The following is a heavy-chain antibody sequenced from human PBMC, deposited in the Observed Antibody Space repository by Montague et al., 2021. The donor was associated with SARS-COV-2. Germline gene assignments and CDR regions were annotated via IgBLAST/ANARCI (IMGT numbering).Heavy chain of an antibody. CDR1: GFSITRYY. Sequence: SETLSLTCGISGFSITRYYWSWVRQPAGTALEWIGHIYASSNSNYSPSIKSRVRLSIDNPKNQFSLKLESLTAANTPVYYCVRDGGNWYYFDYWGQGALVT. D-gene: IGHD3-16*01. CDR2: IYASSNS. V-gene: IGHV4-4*07. J-gene: IGHJ4*02. CDR3: VRDGGNWYYFDY.